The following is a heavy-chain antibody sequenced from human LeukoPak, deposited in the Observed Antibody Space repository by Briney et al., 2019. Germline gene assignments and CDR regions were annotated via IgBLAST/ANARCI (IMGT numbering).Heavy chain of an antibody. CDR3: ARAYYDILTGYLYNWFDS. CDR2: INPNSGGT. D-gene: IGHD3-9*01. Sequence: ASVKVSCKASGYTFTGYYMHWVRQAPGQGLEWMGRINPNSGGTNYAQKFQGRVTMTRDTSISTAYMELSRLRSDDTAVYYCARAYYDILTGYLYNWFDSWGQGTLVTVSS. V-gene: IGHV1-2*06. CDR1: GYTFTGYY. J-gene: IGHJ5*01.